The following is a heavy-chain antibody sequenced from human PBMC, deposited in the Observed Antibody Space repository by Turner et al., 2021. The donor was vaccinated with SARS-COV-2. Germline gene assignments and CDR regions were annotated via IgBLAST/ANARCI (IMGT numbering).Heavy chain of an antibody. CDR2: FYKIGSI. V-gene: IGHV4-59*08. J-gene: IGHJ6*02. D-gene: IGHD1-1*01. CDR3: ARHQGSTSGYDHGMNV. Sequence: QVQLQESGPGLVRPSETLSLTCTVSGGSISSKSWSWIRQSPGRGLEWIGYFYKIGSIDYNPTLRSRVTISVDTSKNQLSLNLISMTAADTAVYYCARHQGSTSGYDHGMNVWGQGTAVSSP. CDR1: GGSISSKS.